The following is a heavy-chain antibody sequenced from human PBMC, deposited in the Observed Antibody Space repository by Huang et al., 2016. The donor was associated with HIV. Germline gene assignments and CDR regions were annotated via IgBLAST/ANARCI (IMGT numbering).Heavy chain of an antibody. CDR2: MRADATDK. CDR3: AKIPPLHANLATSGPGPVDY. Sequence: QVQLVESGGGVVQPGGSLRLSCAASGFTFATSGMHWVRQAPGKVLEWVAFMRADATDKYYADSVKGRFTASRDNSKNTLFLHMNSLRPEDTALYYCAKIPPLHANLATSGPGPVDYWGQGTLVTVSS. V-gene: IGHV3-30*02. J-gene: IGHJ4*02. D-gene: IGHD6-13*01. CDR1: GFTFATSG.